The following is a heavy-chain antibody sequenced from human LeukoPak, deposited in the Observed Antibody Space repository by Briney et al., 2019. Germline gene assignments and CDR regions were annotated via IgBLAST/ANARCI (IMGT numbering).Heavy chain of an antibody. Sequence: GESLKISCAGSGYTFTTYWIGWVRQMPGKGLEWMGIISPADSDTRYSPSFQGQVTMSADKSISTAYLQWNSLKASDTAMYYCARDYSSGYYDYWGQRTLVTVSS. CDR3: ARDYSSGYYDY. J-gene: IGHJ4*02. D-gene: IGHD6-19*01. CDR2: ISPADSDT. V-gene: IGHV5-51*01. CDR1: GYTFTTYW.